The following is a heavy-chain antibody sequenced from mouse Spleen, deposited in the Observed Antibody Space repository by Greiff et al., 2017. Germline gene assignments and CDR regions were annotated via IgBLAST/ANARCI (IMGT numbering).Heavy chain of an antibody. CDR3: TRSALYGSSYDYAMDD. Sequence: QVQLQQSGAELVRPGASVTLSCKASGYTFTDYEMHWVKQTPVHGLEWIGAIDPETGGTAYNQKFKGKAILTADKSSSTAYMELRSLTSEDAAVYYCTRSALYGSSYDYAMDDWGQGTSVTVSS. CDR1: GYTFTDYE. V-gene: IGHV1-15*01. D-gene: IGHD1-1*01. CDR2: IDPETGGT. J-gene: IGHJ4*01.